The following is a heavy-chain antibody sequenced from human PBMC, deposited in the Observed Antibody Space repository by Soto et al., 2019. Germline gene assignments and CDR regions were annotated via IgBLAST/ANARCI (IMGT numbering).Heavy chain of an antibody. V-gene: IGHV1-69*08. CDR2: IIPFLGVT. CDR3: ARDWESTVSTWSFGAF. D-gene: IGHD3-10*01. J-gene: IGHJ4*02. Sequence: QVQLVQSGAEVKKPGSSVKVSCKASGGTFSPYTINWVRQAPGQGLEWMGRIIPFLGVTNYAQKFQARVTITPDKSTTPGYMELGGLRFEDTAVYYWARDWESTVSTWSFGAFWGRGTLVTVSS. CDR1: GGTFSPYT.